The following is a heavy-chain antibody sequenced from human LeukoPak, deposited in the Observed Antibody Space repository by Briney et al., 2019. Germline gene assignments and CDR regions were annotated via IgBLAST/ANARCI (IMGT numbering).Heavy chain of an antibody. J-gene: IGHJ4*02. D-gene: IGHD6-19*01. V-gene: IGHV4-61*08. Sequence: SQTLSLTCTVSGGSISSGGYYWSWIRQPPGKELEWIGYIYYSGSTNYNPSLKSRVTISVDTSKNQFSLKLSSVTAADTAVYYCARDRPYSSGFDYWGQGTLVTVSS. CDR2: IYYSGST. CDR1: GGSISSGGYY. CDR3: ARDRPYSSGFDY.